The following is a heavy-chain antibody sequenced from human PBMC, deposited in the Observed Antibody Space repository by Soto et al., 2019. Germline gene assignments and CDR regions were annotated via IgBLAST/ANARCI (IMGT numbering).Heavy chain of an antibody. Sequence: QVQLQESGPGLVKPSQTLSLTCTVSGGSISSGGYYWSWIRQHPGKGLEWIGYIYYSGSTYYNPSLKSRVTIAVDTSKNQFSLKLSSVTAADTAVYYCARVVVTAKDPGTYNWFDPWGQGTLVTVSS. CDR1: GGSISSGGYY. CDR3: ARVVVTAKDPGTYNWFDP. D-gene: IGHD2-21*02. V-gene: IGHV4-31*03. J-gene: IGHJ5*02. CDR2: IYYSGST.